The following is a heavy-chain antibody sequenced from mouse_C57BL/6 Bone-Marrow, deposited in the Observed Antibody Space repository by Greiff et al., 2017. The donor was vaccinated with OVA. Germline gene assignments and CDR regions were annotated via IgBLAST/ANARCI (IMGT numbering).Heavy chain of an antibody. J-gene: IGHJ2*01. V-gene: IGHV1-55*01. CDR2: IYPGSGST. CDR3: ALGGGY. CDR1: GYTFTSYW. D-gene: IGHD4-1*01. Sequence: VQLQQSGTVLARPGASVKMSCKTSGYTFTSYWITWVKQRPGQGLEWIGDIYPGSGSTNYNEKFKSKATLTVDTSSSTAYMQLSSLTSEDSAVYYCALGGGYWGQGTTLTVSS.